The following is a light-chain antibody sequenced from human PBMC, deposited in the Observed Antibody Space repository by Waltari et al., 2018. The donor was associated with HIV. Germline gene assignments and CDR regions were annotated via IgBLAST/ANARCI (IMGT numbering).Light chain of an antibody. Sequence: QSVLTQPPSVSGAPGQWVTISCTGNSSNIGAGPDVHWYSQLPGTAPKFLFSGNNFRPSGVPDRFSGSKSGTSASLVITGLQADDEAVYYCHCTDSSLMGPVVFGGGTKLTVL. CDR2: GNN. CDR1: SSNIGAGPD. V-gene: IGLV1-40*01. J-gene: IGLJ2*01. CDR3: HCTDSSLMGPVV.